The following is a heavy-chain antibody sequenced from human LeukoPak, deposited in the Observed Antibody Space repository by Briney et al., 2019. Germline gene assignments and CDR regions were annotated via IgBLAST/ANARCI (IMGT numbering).Heavy chain of an antibody. D-gene: IGHD6-19*01. J-gene: IGHJ4*02. CDR1: GFTVSSNY. Sequence: GGPLRLSCAASGFTVSSNYMSWVRQAPGKGLEWVSVIYSGGSTYYADSVKGRFTVSRDNAKNSLYLQMNSLRAEDTAVYYCARYQYDSGRIFDCWGQGTLVTVSS. CDR3: ARYQYDSGRIFDC. CDR2: IYSGGST. V-gene: IGHV3-53*01.